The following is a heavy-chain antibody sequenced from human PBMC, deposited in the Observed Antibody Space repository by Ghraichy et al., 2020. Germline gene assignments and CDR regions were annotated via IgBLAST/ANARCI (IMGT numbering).Heavy chain of an antibody. J-gene: IGHJ4*02. D-gene: IGHD4-17*01. V-gene: IGHV4-31*03. CDR1: GGSISSGGYY. CDR3: ARSTVNERLFDY. CDR2: IYYSGST. Sequence: SETLSLTCTVSGGSISSGGYYWSWIRQHPGKGLEWIGYIYYSGSTYYNPSLKSRVTISVDTSKNQFSLKLSSVTAADTAVYYCARSTVNERLFDYWGQGTLVTVSS.